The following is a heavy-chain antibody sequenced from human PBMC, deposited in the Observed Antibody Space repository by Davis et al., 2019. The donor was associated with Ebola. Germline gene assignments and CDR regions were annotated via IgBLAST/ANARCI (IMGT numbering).Heavy chain of an antibody. V-gene: IGHV6-1*01. J-gene: IGHJ4*02. Sequence: HSQTLSLTCAISGDSVSSGGWNWIRQSPSRGLEWLGRTYYNSKWYNDYAVSVKSRITISADTAKNQLSLHLDSVTPEDTAVYYCARGWLRSAFDQWGQGTLVTVSS. D-gene: IGHD5-12*01. CDR2: TYYNSKWYN. CDR3: ARGWLRSAFDQ. CDR1: GDSVSSGG.